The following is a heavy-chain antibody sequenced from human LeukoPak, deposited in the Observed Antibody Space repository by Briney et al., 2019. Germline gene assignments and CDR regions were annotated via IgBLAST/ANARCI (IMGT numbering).Heavy chain of an antibody. V-gene: IGHV4-38-2*02. Sequence: SETLSLTCAVSGDSISSGYYWGWIRQPPGKGLEWIGSIYHSGSTYYNPSLKSRVTISVDTSKNQFSLKLSSVTAADTAVYYCARDRPGSGSIDYYFDYWGQGTLVTVSS. J-gene: IGHJ4*02. CDR2: IYHSGST. D-gene: IGHD3-10*01. CDR3: ARDRPGSGSIDYYFDY. CDR1: GDSISSGYY.